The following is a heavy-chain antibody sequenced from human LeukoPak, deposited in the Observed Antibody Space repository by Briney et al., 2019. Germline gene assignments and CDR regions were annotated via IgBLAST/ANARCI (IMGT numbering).Heavy chain of an antibody. J-gene: IGHJ5*02. CDR3: ARGQYDFWSGYDVNWFDP. V-gene: IGHV4-61*02. CDR2: VYPSGNT. D-gene: IGHD3-3*01. Sequence: PSETLSLTCAVSGGSLRTGLYYWNWIRQPAGKGLEWIGRVYPSGNTDYNPSLESRVTISVDTAKNECSLKLISATAADSALYYCARGQYDFWSGYDVNWFDPWGQGNLVTVSS. CDR1: GGSLRTGLYY.